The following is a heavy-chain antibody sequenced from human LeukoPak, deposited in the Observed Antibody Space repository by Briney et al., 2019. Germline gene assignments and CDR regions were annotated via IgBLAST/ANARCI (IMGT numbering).Heavy chain of an antibody. J-gene: IGHJ4*02. CDR2: IDPNSGDT. V-gene: IGHV1-2*02. Sequence: ASVKVSCKASGYTFTGYYMHWVRQAPGQGLEWMGWIDPNSGDTNYVQKFQGRVTMIRDTSITTAYMELSRLTSDDTAVYYCTRDYDILTQWGQGTLVTVSS. CDR1: GYTFTGYY. CDR3: TRDYDILTQ. D-gene: IGHD3-9*01.